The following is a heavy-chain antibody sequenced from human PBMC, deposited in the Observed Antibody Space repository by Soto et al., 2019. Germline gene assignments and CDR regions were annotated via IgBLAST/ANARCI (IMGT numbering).Heavy chain of an antibody. Sequence: SETLSLTCTVSGGSISSSSYYWGWIRQPPGKGLEWIGSIYYSGSTYYNPSLKSRVTISVDTSKNQFSLRLSSVTAADTAVYYCARSGFWSGYYDAFDIWGQGTMVTVSS. J-gene: IGHJ3*02. CDR2: IYYSGST. CDR3: ARSGFWSGYYDAFDI. V-gene: IGHV4-39*01. CDR1: GGSISSSSYY. D-gene: IGHD3-3*01.